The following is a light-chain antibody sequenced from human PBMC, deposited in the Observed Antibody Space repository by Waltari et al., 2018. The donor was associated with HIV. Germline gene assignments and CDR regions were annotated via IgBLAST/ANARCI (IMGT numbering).Light chain of an antibody. CDR1: SSDVGGYNY. CDR2: EVS. V-gene: IGLV2-14*01. J-gene: IGLJ3*02. Sequence: QSALTQPASVFGSPGQSITLSCTGTSSDVGGYNYVSWYQQHPGKAPKLMIYEVSNRPSGVSNRFSGSKSGNTASLTISGLQAEDEADYYCSSYTSSSTRVFGGGTNLTVL. CDR3: SSYTSSSTRV.